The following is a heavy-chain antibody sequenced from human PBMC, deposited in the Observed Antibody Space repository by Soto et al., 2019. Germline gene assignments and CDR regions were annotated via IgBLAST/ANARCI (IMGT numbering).Heavy chain of an antibody. Sequence: SVKVSCKASGGTLSSYAISWVRQAPGQGLEWMGGIIPIFGTANYAQKFQGRVTITADESTSTAYMELSSLRSEDTAVYYCARARGVFFSDYYYGMDVWGQGTTVTVSS. V-gene: IGHV1-69*13. CDR2: IIPIFGTA. D-gene: IGHD3-10*01. CDR1: GGTLSSYA. J-gene: IGHJ6*02. CDR3: ARARGVFFSDYYYGMDV.